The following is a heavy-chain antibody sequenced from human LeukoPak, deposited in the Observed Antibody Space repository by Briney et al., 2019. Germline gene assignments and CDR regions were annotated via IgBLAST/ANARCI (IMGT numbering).Heavy chain of an antibody. Sequence: GGSLRLSCAASGFTFSSYSMNWVRQAPGKGLEWVSYISSSSSTIYYAHSVKGRFTISRDNAKNSLYLQMNSLRAEDTAVYYCAREGYCTSSSCYGLPNFDYWGQGTLVTVSS. CDR3: AREGYCTSSSCYGLPNFDY. D-gene: IGHD2-2*01. CDR1: GFTFSSYS. V-gene: IGHV3-48*01. J-gene: IGHJ4*02. CDR2: ISSSSSTI.